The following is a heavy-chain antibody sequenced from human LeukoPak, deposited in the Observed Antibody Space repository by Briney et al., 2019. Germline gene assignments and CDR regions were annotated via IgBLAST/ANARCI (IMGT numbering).Heavy chain of an antibody. J-gene: IGHJ4*02. Sequence: GGSLRLSCAASGLSFSNAWVKWVRQAPGKGLEWVARIKTKTDGGTTDYAAPVKGRFTISRDDSKNTVYLQMNSLKTEDTAVYYCVSQYFDYWGQGTLVTVSS. V-gene: IGHV3-15*01. CDR3: VSQYFDY. CDR1: GLSFSNAW. CDR2: IKTKTDGGTT.